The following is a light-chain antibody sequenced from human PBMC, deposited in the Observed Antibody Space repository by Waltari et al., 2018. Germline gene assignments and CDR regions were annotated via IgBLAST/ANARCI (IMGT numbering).Light chain of an antibody. CDR1: NIGSYR. CDR2: YDS. CDR3: HVWHAHFDPGV. J-gene: IGLJ1*01. Sequence: SYVLTQPPSVSVAPGETASITCGGDNIGSYRVHWYQQKPGQAPLLIIFYDSDRPSGIPARFSGSNSGNTATLTITSVEAGDEARYFCHVWHAHFDPGVFGTGTEVTVL. V-gene: IGLV3-21*04.